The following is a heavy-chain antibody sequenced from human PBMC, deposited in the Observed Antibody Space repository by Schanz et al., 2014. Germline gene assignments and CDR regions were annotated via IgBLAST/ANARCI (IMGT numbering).Heavy chain of an antibody. CDR2: INPSGGST. Sequence: QVQLVQSGSELKKPGASVKVSCKAFGYSFTSYYIHWVRQAPGQGLEWMATINPSGGSTSFAQKFQGRVTMTRATSTSTVNMEVNSLTSDDTAVFYCARTASHDVWRGYIPHYAFDLWGQGTVVIVSS. V-gene: IGHV1-46*01. D-gene: IGHD3-3*01. CDR1: GYSFTSYY. CDR3: ARTASHDVWRGYIPHYAFDL. J-gene: IGHJ3*01.